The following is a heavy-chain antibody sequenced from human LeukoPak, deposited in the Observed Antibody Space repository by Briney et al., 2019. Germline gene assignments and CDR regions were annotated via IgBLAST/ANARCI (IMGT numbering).Heavy chain of an antibody. CDR2: IYHRGNT. V-gene: IGHV4-38-2*02. D-gene: IGHD3-10*01. CDR3: AREVESWFGDLLSYFDS. CDR1: GFSIGTGYS. Sequence: SETLSLTCSVSGFSIGTGYSWGWIRQPPGKGLEWIGTIYHRGNTYYNPSLMRRVTISLDTSKNQFSLRLTSVTAADTALYYCAREVESWFGDLLSYFDSWGQGTQVTVSS. J-gene: IGHJ4*02.